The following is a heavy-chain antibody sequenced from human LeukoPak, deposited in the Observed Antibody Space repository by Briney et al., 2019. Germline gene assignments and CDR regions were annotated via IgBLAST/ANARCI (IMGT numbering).Heavy chain of an antibody. CDR2: IKQDGSEK. D-gene: IGHD3-10*01. CDR3: ARVYYGSGSLHYYYYYMDV. Sequence: GGSLRLSCAASGFDFSSYWMSWVRQAPGNGLEWVANIKQDGSEKHYVDSVKGRFTISRDNAKNSLYLQMNSLRADDTAVYYCARVYYGSGSLHYYYYYMDVWGKGTTVTISS. J-gene: IGHJ6*03. V-gene: IGHV3-7*03. CDR1: GFDFSSYW.